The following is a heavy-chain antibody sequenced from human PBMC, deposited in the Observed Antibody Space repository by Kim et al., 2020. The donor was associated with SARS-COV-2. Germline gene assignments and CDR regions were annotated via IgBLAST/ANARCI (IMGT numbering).Heavy chain of an antibody. CDR2: ISGSGGST. CDR3: AKCQGDYHYYYYGMDV. D-gene: IGHD4-17*01. Sequence: GGSLRLSCAASGFTFSSYAMSWVRQAPGKGLEWVSAISGSGGSTYYADSVKGRFTISRDNSKNTLYLQMNSLRAEDTAVYYCAKCQGDYHYYYYGMDVWGQGTTVTVSS. CDR1: GFTFSSYA. J-gene: IGHJ6*02. V-gene: IGHV3-23*01.